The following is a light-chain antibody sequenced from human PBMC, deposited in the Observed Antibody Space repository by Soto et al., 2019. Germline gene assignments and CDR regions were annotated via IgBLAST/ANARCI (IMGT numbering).Light chain of an antibody. CDR1: SSDVGRYNY. Sequence: QSALAQPASVSGSPGQSITISRTGASSDVGRYNYVSWYQLHPGKAPKLIIYEVSNRPSGVSNRFSGSKSGNTASLTISGLRAEDEADYYCNSYTSSTAYVFGTGTKV. J-gene: IGLJ1*01. CDR2: EVS. CDR3: NSYTSSTAYV. V-gene: IGLV2-14*01.